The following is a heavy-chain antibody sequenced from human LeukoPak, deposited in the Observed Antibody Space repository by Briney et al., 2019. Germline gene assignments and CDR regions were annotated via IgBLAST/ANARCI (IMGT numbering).Heavy chain of an antibody. CDR2: IYTTGTT. J-gene: IGHJ4*02. D-gene: IGHD1-26*01. CDR1: GGSMSSYY. Sequence: SETLSLTCTVSGGSMSSYYWGWVRQPPAKGLEWIGRIYTTGTTHYNPSLKSRVTMSMDTSTNQFSLNLRGTTGADRSVPHRGRQSYTASYYFLDYWSQGTLV. V-gene: IGHV4-4*07. CDR3: GRQSYTASYYFLDY.